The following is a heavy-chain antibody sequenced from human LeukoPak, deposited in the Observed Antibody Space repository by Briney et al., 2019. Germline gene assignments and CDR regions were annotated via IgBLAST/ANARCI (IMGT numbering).Heavy chain of an antibody. CDR2: IKQDGSEK. J-gene: IGHJ4*02. D-gene: IGHD4-17*01. Sequence: GGSLRLSCAASGFTFSSYWMSWVRQAPGKGLEWVANIKQDGSEKYYVDSVNGRFTISSDNAKNSLYLQMNSLRAEDTAVYSCARDSMDYGAYVQVYWGQGTLVTVSS. CDR1: GFTFSSYW. CDR3: ARDSMDYGAYVQVY. V-gene: IGHV3-7*01.